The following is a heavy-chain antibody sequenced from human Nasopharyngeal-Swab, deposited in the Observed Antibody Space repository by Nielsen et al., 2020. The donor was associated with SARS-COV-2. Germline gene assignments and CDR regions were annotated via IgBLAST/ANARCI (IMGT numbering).Heavy chain of an antibody. D-gene: IGHD3-9*01. J-gene: IGHJ4*02. CDR2: IYYSGST. Sequence: LRLSCTVSGGSISSGDYYWSWIRQPPGKGLEWIGYIYYSGSTYYNPSLKSRVTISVDTSKNQLSLKLSSVTAADTAVYYCARVLRYFDWLFFDYWGQGTLVTVS. V-gene: IGHV4-30-4*01. CDR3: ARVLRYFDWLFFDY. CDR1: GGSISSGDYY.